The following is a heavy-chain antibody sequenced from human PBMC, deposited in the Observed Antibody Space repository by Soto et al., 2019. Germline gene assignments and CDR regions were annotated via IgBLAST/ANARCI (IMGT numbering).Heavy chain of an antibody. D-gene: IGHD1-1*01. Sequence: TLSLTXAVSGGSIGSGGYSWSWIRQPPGKGLEWIGYIYHSGSTYYNPSLKSRVTISVDRPKNQFSLKLSSVTAADTAVYYCTTAPRGYFGPSDPWGQGTLVTVSS. J-gene: IGHJ5*02. CDR3: TTAPRGYFGPSDP. CDR2: IYHSGST. CDR1: GGSIGSGGYS. V-gene: IGHV4-30-2*01.